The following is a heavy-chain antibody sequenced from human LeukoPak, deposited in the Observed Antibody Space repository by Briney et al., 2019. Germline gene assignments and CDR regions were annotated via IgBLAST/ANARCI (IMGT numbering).Heavy chain of an antibody. V-gene: IGHV4-30-2*01. CDR2: IYHSGST. Sequence: SETLSLTCAVSGGSISSGGYSWSWIRQPPGKGLEWIGYIYHSGSTYYNPSLKSRVTISVDRSKNQFSLKLSSVTAADTAVYYCARGTTVTTYFDYWGQGTLVTVSS. D-gene: IGHD4-11*01. CDR1: GGSISSGGYS. CDR3: ARGTTVTTYFDY. J-gene: IGHJ4*02.